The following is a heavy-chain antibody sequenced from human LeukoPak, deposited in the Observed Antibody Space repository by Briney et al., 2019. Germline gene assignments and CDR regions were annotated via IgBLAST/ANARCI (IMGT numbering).Heavy chain of an antibody. CDR1: GFTVSSSF. J-gene: IGHJ4*02. D-gene: IGHD6-19*01. Sequence: GSLRLSCVGSGFTVSSSFMSWVRQSPGRGLEWIGEINQSGSTNYNPSLKSRVTVSVDTSKNQFSLKLNSVTAADTGVYYCATKYSVAVAANPPYFDYWGQGTLVTVSS. CDR2: INQSGST. CDR3: ATKYSVAVAANPPYFDY. V-gene: IGHV4-34*08.